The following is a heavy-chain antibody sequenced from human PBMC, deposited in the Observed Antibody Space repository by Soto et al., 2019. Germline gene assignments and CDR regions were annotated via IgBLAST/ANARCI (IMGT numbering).Heavy chain of an antibody. Sequence: QLQLQESGPGLVKPSETLSLTCTVSGGSISSSSYYWGWIRQPPGKGLEWVGSIYYIGSTYYNPSLESRVTISVDTSKNQFSLRLSSVTAADTSMYYCARSGGTYYDEYYFDYWGQGTLVTVSS. CDR1: GGSISSSSYY. J-gene: IGHJ4*02. D-gene: IGHD1-26*01. CDR2: IYYIGST. V-gene: IGHV4-39*01. CDR3: ARSGGTYYDEYYFDY.